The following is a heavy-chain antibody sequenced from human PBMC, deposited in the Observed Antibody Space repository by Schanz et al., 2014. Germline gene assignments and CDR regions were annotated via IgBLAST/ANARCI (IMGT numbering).Heavy chain of an antibody. CDR3: ARDSSGWYGDY. CDR1: GYTFTGYY. D-gene: IGHD6-19*01. J-gene: IGHJ4*02. Sequence: QVQLVQSGAEVKKPGASMKVSCKASGYTFTGYYMHWVRQAPGQGLEWMGRINPNSGAANYAQKFQGRVTMTTDTSTSTAYMELRSLRSDDTAVYYCARDSSGWYGDYWGQGTLVTVAS. CDR2: INPNSGAA. V-gene: IGHV1-2*06.